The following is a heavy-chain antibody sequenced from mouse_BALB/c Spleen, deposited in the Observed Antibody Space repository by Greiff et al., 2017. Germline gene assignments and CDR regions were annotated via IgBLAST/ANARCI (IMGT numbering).Heavy chain of an antibody. CDR3: ARTALRRENYYAMDY. CDR1: GFTFSSFG. Sequence: EVKLVESGGGLVQPGGSRKLSCAASGFTFSSFGMHWVRQAPEKGLEWVAYISSGSSTIYYADTVKGRFTISRDNPKNTLFLQMTSLRSEDTAMYYCARTALRRENYYAMDYWGQGTSVTVSS. V-gene: IGHV5-17*02. CDR2: ISSGSSTI. J-gene: IGHJ4*01. D-gene: IGHD1-2*01.